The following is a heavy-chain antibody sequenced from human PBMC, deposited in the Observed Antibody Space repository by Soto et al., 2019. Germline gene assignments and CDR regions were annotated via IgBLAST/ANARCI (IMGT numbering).Heavy chain of an antibody. V-gene: IGHV1-18*01. J-gene: IGHJ6*02. CDR3: AREGPRPYYYYGMDV. Sequence: QVQLVQSGAEVKKPGASVKVSCKSSGYTFSMSGISWVRQAPGQGLEWMGWISGYNGKTNYEQKFQERGTMTTDTSTNMSYMELRSLRSDDTAVYYCAREGPRPYYYYGMDVWGQGTTVTVSS. CDR2: ISGYNGKT. CDR1: GYTFSMSG.